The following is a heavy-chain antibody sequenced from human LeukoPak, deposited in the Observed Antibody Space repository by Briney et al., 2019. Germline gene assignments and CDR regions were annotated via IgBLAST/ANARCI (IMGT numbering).Heavy chain of an antibody. D-gene: IGHD1-26*01. Sequence: KSSETLSLTCTVSGGSISSGGYYWSWIRQHPGKGLEWIGYIYYSGSTYYNPSLKSRVTISVDTSKNQFSLKLTSVTAADTAVYFCARRSDSGSDDGEDYFDYWGQGTQVTVSS. CDR3: ARRSDSGSDDGEDYFDY. CDR2: IYYSGST. CDR1: GGSISSGGYY. J-gene: IGHJ4*02. V-gene: IGHV4-31*03.